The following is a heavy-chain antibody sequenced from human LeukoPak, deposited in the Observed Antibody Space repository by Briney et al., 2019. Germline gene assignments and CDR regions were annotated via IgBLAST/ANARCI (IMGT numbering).Heavy chain of an antibody. J-gene: IGHJ4*02. CDR2: IKSKTDGGTT. D-gene: IGHD2-21*02. Sequence: GGSLRLSCAASGFTFSNAWRSCVRQAPGKGLEWVGRIKSKTDGGTTDYAAPVKGRFTISRDDSKNTLYLQMNSLKTEDTAAYYCTQPTCGGDCSSSVLDWGQGTLVTVSS. CDR3: TQPTCGGDCSSSVLD. V-gene: IGHV3-15*01. CDR1: GFTFSNAW.